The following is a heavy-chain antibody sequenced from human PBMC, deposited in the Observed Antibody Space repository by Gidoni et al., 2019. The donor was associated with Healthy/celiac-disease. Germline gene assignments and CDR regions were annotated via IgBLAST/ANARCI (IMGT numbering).Heavy chain of an antibody. CDR2: ISWNSGSI. CDR1: GFTFDDYA. D-gene: IGHD6-19*01. CDR3: AKDWGSGLRYYFDY. J-gene: IGHJ4*02. Sequence: EVQLVESGGGLVQPGRSLRLSCAASGFTFDDYAMHWVRQAPGKGLEWVSGISWNSGSIGYADSVKGRFTISRDNAKNSLYLQMNSLRAEDTALYYCAKDWGSGLRYYFDYWGQGTLVTVSS. V-gene: IGHV3-9*01.